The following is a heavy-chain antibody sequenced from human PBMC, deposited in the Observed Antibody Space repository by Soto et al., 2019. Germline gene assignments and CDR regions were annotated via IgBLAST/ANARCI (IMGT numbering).Heavy chain of an antibody. D-gene: IGHD5-18*01. V-gene: IGHV2-5*02. J-gene: IGHJ6*02. CDR3: THRGYNYGYYGVDV. CDR1: GFSLSTSGVG. Sequence: QITLKESGPTLVKPTQTLTLTCTFSGFSLSTSGVGVGWIRQPPGKALEWLALIYWDDDKRYSPSLKSRLTTXKXPXXNPVVLTMTHMDPVDTATYFCTHRGYNYGYYGVDVWGQGTTVTVSS. CDR2: IYWDDDK.